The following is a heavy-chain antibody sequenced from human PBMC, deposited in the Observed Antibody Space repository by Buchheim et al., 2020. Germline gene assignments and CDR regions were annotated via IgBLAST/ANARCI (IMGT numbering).Heavy chain of an antibody. CDR3: ARDQNYYDSSGYYRFDY. D-gene: IGHD3-22*01. CDR2: IKQDGSEK. Sequence: EVQLVESGGGLVQPGGSLRLSCAASGFTFSSYWMSWVRQAPGKGLEWVANIKQDGSEKYYVDSVKGRFTISRDKAKNYLYLQMNSLRAEDTAVYYCARDQNYYDSSGYYRFDYWGQGTL. CDR1: GFTFSSYW. J-gene: IGHJ4*02. V-gene: IGHV3-7*01.